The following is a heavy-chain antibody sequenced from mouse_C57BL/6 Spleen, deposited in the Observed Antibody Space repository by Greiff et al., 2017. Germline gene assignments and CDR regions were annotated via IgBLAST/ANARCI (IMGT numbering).Heavy chain of an antibody. CDR1: GFTFSDYY. CDR2: ISNGGGST. Sequence: DVQLQESGGGLVQPGGSLKLSCAASGFTFSDYYMYWVRQTPEKRLEWVAYISNGGGSTYYPDTVKGRFTISRDNAKNTLYLQMSRLKSEDTAMYYCARNYGYDLYYAMDYWGQGTSVTVSS. V-gene: IGHV5-12*01. J-gene: IGHJ4*01. CDR3: ARNYGYDLYYAMDY. D-gene: IGHD2-2*01.